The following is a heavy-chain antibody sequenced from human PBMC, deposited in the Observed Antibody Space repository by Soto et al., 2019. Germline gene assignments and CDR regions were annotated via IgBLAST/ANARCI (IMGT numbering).Heavy chain of an antibody. V-gene: IGHV3-15*07. CDR3: TTVGAIAAAVDSLSYYYYGMDV. J-gene: IGHJ6*02. CDR2: IKSKTDGGTT. CDR1: GFTFSNAW. Sequence: GGSLRLSCAASGFTFSNAWMNWVRQAPGKGLEWVGRIKSKTDGGTTDYAAPVKGRFTISRDDSKNTLYLQMNSLKTEDTAVYYCTTVGAIAAAVDSLSYYYYGMDVWGQGTTVTVSS. D-gene: IGHD6-13*01.